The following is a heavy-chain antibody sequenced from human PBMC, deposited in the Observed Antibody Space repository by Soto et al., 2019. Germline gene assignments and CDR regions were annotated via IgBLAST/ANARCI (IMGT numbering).Heavy chain of an antibody. J-gene: IGHJ6*02. CDR1: GGSISGDY. CDR3: ARDLWGYCGTDCYPLDV. Sequence: SDTLCLTCTVSGGSISGDYWSWIRQPPGKGLEWIGYMYNTGSTVYNPSFKSRVTISVDTSKNQFSLKLNSVTAADTAVYYCARDLWGYCGTDCYPLDVWGQGTTVTVSS. D-gene: IGHD2-21*02. CDR2: MYNTGST. V-gene: IGHV4-59*01.